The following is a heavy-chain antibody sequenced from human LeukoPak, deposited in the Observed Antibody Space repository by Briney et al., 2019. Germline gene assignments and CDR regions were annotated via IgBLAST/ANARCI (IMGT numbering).Heavy chain of an antibody. D-gene: IGHD6-13*01. Sequence: GASVKVSCKASGYTFTSYGISWVRQAPGQGLEWMGWISAYNGNTNYAQKLQGRVTMTTDTSTSTAYMELRSLRSDNTAVYYCAREQDLQLVDWGVLDVWGKGTTVTVSS. CDR3: AREQDLQLVDWGVLDV. CDR1: GYTFTSYG. CDR2: ISAYNGNT. J-gene: IGHJ6*04. V-gene: IGHV1-18*01.